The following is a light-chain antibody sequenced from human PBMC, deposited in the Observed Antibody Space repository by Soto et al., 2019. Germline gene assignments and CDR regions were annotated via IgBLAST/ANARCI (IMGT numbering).Light chain of an antibody. Sequence: EIVMTQSPATLSVSPGERASLSCRASQSVGSKLAWYQHKPGHAPRLLIYDASTRATGFPARFSGSGSGTEFTLTISSLQPEDFAVYYCQQYNNWAPFTFGPGTKVDIK. CDR2: DAS. CDR1: QSVGSK. V-gene: IGKV3-15*01. J-gene: IGKJ3*01. CDR3: QQYNNWAPFT.